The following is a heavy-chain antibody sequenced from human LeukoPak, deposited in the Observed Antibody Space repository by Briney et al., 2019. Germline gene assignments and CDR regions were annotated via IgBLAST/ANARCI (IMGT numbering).Heavy chain of an antibody. V-gene: IGHV1-69*13. J-gene: IGHJ4*02. CDR3: ASSGRGIQLPDY. CDR2: IIPIFGTA. CDR1: GGTFSSYA. D-gene: IGHD5-18*01. Sequence: ASVKVSCKASGGTFSSYAISWVRQAPGQGLEWMGGIIPIFGTANYAQKFQGRVTITADESTSTAYMELSSLRSEDTAVYYCASSGRGIQLPDYWGQGTLVTVSS.